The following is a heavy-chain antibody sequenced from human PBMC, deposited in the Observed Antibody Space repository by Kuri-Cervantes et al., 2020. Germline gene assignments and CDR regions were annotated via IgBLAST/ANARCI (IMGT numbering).Heavy chain of an antibody. CDR2: IYSGGST. CDR3: ARDYCSSTSCPYGSGSTLDY. CDR1: GFTVGSNY. D-gene: IGHD2-2*01. V-gene: IGHV3-53*01. J-gene: IGHJ4*02. Sequence: GGSLRLSCAASGFTVGSNYMSWVRQAPGKGLEWVSVIYSGGSTYYADSVKGRFTISRDNSKNTLCLQMNSLRAEDTAVYYCARDYCSSTSCPYGSGSTLDYWGQGTLVTVSS.